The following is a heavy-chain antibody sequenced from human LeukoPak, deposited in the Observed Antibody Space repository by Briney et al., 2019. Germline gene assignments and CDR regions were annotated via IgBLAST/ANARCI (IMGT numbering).Heavy chain of an antibody. CDR2: ISAYNGNT. CDR1: GYTFTSYG. CDR3: ASGGRSGSYSGTFDY. Sequence: ASVKVSCKASGYTFTSYGISWVRQAPGQGLEWMGWISAYNGNTNYAQKLQGRVTMTTDTSASTAYMELRSLRSDDTAVYYCASGGRSGSYSGTFDYWGQGTLVTVSS. D-gene: IGHD3-10*01. V-gene: IGHV1-18*01. J-gene: IGHJ4*02.